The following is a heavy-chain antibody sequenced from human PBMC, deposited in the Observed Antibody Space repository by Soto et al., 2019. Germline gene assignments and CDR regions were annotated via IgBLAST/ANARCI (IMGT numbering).Heavy chain of an antibody. CDR3: ETTPGGSSGGMDV. V-gene: IGHV1-2*04. J-gene: IGHJ6*02. CDR1: GYTFTGYY. D-gene: IGHD6-6*01. Sequence: ASVKVSCKASGYTFTGYYMHWVRQAPGQGLEWMGWINPNSGGTNYAQKFQGWVTMTRDTSISTAYMELSRLRSDDKAVYYCETTPGGSSGGMDVWGQGTTVTVSS. CDR2: INPNSGGT.